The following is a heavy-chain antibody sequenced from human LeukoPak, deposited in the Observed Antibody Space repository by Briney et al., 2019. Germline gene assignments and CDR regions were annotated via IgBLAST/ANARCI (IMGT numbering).Heavy chain of an antibody. Sequence: ASVKVSCKVSGYTLTELSMHWVRQAPGKGLEWMGGFDPEDGETIYAQKLQGRVTMTEDRSTDTVYMELSNLRSDDTAVYYCATAGDPVDYYDNSGYYDYWGQGTLVTVSS. J-gene: IGHJ4*02. CDR2: FDPEDGET. CDR1: GYTLTELS. D-gene: IGHD3-22*01. CDR3: ATAGDPVDYYDNSGYYDY. V-gene: IGHV1-24*01.